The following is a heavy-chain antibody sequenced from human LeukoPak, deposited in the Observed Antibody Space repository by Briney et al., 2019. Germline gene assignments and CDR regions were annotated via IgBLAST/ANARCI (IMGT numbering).Heavy chain of an antibody. CDR2: IYYSGST. CDR3: ARARKGGGMDV. V-gene: IGHV4-31*03. Sequence: PSETLSLTCTVSGGSISSGGHYWSWIRQHPGKGMEWIGYIYYSGSTYYNPSLKSRVTISVDTSKNQFSLKLSSVTAADTAVCHCARARKGGGMDVWGQGTTVTVSS. J-gene: IGHJ6*02. CDR1: GGSISSGGHY.